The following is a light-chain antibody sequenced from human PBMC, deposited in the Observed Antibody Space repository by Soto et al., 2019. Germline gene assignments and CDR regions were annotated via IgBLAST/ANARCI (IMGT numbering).Light chain of an antibody. CDR3: QQYNTCPRT. Sequence: EIVMTQSPATLSVSPGERATLSCRASQSVSNDLAWYQQKPGQAPRLLIYGASTRATGIPARFSGSGSGTEFTLTISSLQPEDFAAYYCQQYNTCPRTFGQGTKVEIK. V-gene: IGKV3-15*01. CDR1: QSVSND. J-gene: IGKJ1*01. CDR2: GAS.